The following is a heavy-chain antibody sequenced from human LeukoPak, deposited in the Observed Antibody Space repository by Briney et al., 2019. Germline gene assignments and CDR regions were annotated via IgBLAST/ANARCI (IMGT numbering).Heavy chain of an antibody. CDR2: IYHSGST. Sequence: PSQTLSLTCTVSGGSISSGGYYWSWIRQPPGKGLEWIGYIYHSGSTYYNPSLKSRVTISVDRSKNQFSLKLSSVTAADTAVYYCARGSITMVRGEGSAFDIWGQGTMVTVSS. CDR3: ARGSITMVRGEGSAFDI. D-gene: IGHD3-10*01. CDR1: GGSISSGGYY. J-gene: IGHJ3*02. V-gene: IGHV4-30-2*01.